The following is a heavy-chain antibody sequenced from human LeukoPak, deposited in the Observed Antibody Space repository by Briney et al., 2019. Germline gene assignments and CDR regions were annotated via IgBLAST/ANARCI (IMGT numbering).Heavy chain of an antibody. D-gene: IGHD3-10*01. CDR1: GDSISSSSSY. CDR2: IYYSGST. V-gene: IGHV4-61*01. CDR3: ARGGFGELRYYYMDV. J-gene: IGHJ6*03. Sequence: SETLSLTCTVSGDSISSSSSYWSWMRQPPGKGLVWIGYIYYSGSTNYNPSLKSRVTISVDTSKNQFSLKLSSVTAADTAVYYCARGGFGELRYYYMDVWGKGTTVTISS.